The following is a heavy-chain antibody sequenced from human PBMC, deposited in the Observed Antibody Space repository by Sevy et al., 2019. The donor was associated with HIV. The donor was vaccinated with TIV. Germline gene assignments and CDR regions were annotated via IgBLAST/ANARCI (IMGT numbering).Heavy chain of an antibody. CDR1: GFIFSNFA. CDR3: ARGENDDEFFHY. J-gene: IGHJ1*01. V-gene: IGHV3-30*04. D-gene: IGHD1-26*01. Sequence: GGSLRLSCTVSGFIFSNFAMHWVRPAPGKGLEWVAVTSYDGSHKYYADSVKGRFTVSRDNSRNILSLEMSSLTRDDTAVYYCARGENDDEFFHYWGQGTLVTVSS. CDR2: TSYDGSHK.